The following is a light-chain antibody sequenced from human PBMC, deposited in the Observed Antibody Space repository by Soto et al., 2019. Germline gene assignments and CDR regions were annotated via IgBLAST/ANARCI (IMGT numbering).Light chain of an antibody. CDR1: SSDVVGYNS. J-gene: IGLJ3*02. Sequence: QSALTQPRSVSGSPGQSVSISCTGASSDVVGYNSVSWYQQHPGKAPKLMIFDVSQRPSGVPDRFSGSKSGNTASLTISGLQAEDEADYYCCSYAGTDTFGVFGGGTKLTVL. CDR2: DVS. V-gene: IGLV2-11*01. CDR3: CSYAGTDTFGV.